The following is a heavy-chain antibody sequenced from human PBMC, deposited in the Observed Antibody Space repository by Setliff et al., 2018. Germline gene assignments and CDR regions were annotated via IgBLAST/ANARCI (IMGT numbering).Heavy chain of an antibody. Sequence: SETLSLTCTVSGSSFSSYSWSWIRQPPGKGLEWIGYKYYSGTTYYSPSLKSRVTISVDTSKNQFSLKLTSVTAADTAIYYCASRRTGPGGWFDYWGQGTLVTVSS. CDR2: KYYSGTT. D-gene: IGHD1-26*01. V-gene: IGHV4-59*04. CDR1: GSSFSSYS. CDR3: ASRRTGPGGWFDY. J-gene: IGHJ5*01.